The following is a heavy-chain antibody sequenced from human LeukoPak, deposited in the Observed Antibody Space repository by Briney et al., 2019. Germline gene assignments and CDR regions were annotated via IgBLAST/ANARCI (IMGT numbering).Heavy chain of an antibody. Sequence: SETLSLTCTVSGGSISTYYWSWIRQPPGKGLAWIGCIYFSGSTNYNPSLKSRVTISVDTSKNQFSLKLSSVTAADTAVYYCARVRANYFDYWGQGILVTVSS. CDR3: ARVRANYFDY. CDR2: IYFSGST. J-gene: IGHJ4*02. V-gene: IGHV4-59*01. CDR1: GGSISTYY.